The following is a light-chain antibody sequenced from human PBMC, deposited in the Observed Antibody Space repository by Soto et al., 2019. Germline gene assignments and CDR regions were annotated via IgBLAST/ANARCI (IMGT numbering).Light chain of an antibody. CDR3: QQYNTWPYT. CDR1: QSVTSN. J-gene: IGKJ2*01. CDR2: GTS. V-gene: IGKV3-15*01. Sequence: EIVMTQSPGTLSGSPGGGATLSCRASQSVTSNLAWYQQKGGQAPRLLIYGTSTRATGVPARFSGSGSGTEFTLTISSLQSEDFAVYYCQQYNTWPYTFGQGTKLEI.